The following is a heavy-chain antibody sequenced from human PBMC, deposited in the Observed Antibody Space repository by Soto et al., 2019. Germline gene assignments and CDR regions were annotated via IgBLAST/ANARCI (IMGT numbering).Heavy chain of an antibody. J-gene: IGHJ4*02. CDR3: AKDHVVDGRVYGSSELFF. CDR1: GFTFDDNA. Sequence: GGSLRLSCAVSGFTFDDNAMHWVRQAPGKGLEWVASISFEGSKKFYAGSVKGRFTISRDNSRNTLYLQMNSLRTEDTAVYYCAKDHVVDGRVYGSSELFFWGQGAQVTVSS. CDR2: ISFEGSKK. D-gene: IGHD3-10*01. V-gene: IGHV3-30*18.